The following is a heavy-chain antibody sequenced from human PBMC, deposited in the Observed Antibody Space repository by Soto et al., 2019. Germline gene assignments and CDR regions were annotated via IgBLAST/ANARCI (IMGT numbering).Heavy chain of an antibody. V-gene: IGHV4-59*01. D-gene: IGHD1-26*01. CDR1: GGSISSYY. J-gene: IGHJ3*01. CDR2: IYYSGST. Sequence: SETLSLACTVSGGSISSYYWSWIRQPPGKGLEWIGYIYYSGSTNYNPSLKSRVTISVDTSKNQFSLKLSSVTAADTAVYYCARDSPIVPWEDRGAFDLWAQGTMVTVSS. CDR3: ARDSPIVPWEDRGAFDL.